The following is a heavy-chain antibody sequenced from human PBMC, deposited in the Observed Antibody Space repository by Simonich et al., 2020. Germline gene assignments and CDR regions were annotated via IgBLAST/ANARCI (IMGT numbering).Heavy chain of an antibody. CDR2: TSADNGNT. CDR1: GYTFTSYG. Sequence: QVQLVQSGAEVKKPGASVKVSCKASGYTFTSYGISWVRQAPGQGLEWMGRTSADNGNTTYAQKPQGRVTMTTDTSTSTAYMELRSLRSDDTAVYYCARSTTGTTAFDIWGQGTMVTVSS. D-gene: IGHD1-1*01. J-gene: IGHJ3*02. V-gene: IGHV1-18*01. CDR3: ARSTTGTTAFDI.